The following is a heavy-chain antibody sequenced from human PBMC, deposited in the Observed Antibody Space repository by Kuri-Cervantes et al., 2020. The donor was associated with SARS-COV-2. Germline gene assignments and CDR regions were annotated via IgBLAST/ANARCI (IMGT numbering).Heavy chain of an antibody. Sequence: GESLKISCAASGFTFSSYSMNWVRQAPGKGLEWVSYISSSSSTIYYADSVKGRFTVSRDNAKNSLYLQMNSLRAEDTAVYYCARDYGSYRTVAFDYWGQGTLVTVSS. V-gene: IGHV3-48*01. CDR2: ISSSSSTI. CDR3: ARDYGSYRTVAFDY. CDR1: GFTFSSYS. D-gene: IGHD1-26*01. J-gene: IGHJ4*02.